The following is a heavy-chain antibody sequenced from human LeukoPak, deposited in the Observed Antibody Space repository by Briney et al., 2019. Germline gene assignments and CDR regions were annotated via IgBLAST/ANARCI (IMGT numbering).Heavy chain of an antibody. V-gene: IGHV5-51*01. CDR1: GYSFTSYW. J-gene: IGHJ4*02. CDR3: ARTPEWPWGSYYYFDY. Sequence: GESLKISCKGSGYSFTSYWIGWVRQMPGKGLEWMGIIYPGDSDTRYSPSFQGQVTISADKSISTAYLQWSSLKASDTAMYYCARTPEWPWGSYYYFDYWGQGTLVTVSS. CDR2: IYPGDSDT. D-gene: IGHD3-16*01.